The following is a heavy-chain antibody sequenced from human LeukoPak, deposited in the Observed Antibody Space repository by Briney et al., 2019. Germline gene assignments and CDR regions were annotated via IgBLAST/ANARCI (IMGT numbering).Heavy chain of an antibody. Sequence: ASVKVSCKASGGTFSSYAISWVRQAPGQGLERMGGIIPIFGTANYAQKFQGRVTITADESTSTAYMELSSLRSEDTAVYYCARINSSSWSGYYFDYWGQGTLVTVSS. D-gene: IGHD6-13*01. CDR1: GGTFSSYA. CDR2: IIPIFGTA. V-gene: IGHV1-69*13. J-gene: IGHJ4*02. CDR3: ARINSSSWSGYYFDY.